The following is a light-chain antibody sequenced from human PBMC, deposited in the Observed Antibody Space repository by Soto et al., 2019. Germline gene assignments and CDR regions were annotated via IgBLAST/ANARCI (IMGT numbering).Light chain of an antibody. V-gene: IGLV2-14*01. CDR1: SSDVGGYNY. CDR2: DVS. Sequence: QSVLTQPASVSGSPGQSITISCTGTSSDVGGYNYVSWFQQHPGKAPKLMIYDVSNRPSGVSNRFSGSKSGNTASLTISGLRAEDEADYYCSSYRSGSTPSVVFGGGTKLTVL. J-gene: IGLJ2*01. CDR3: SSYRSGSTPSVV.